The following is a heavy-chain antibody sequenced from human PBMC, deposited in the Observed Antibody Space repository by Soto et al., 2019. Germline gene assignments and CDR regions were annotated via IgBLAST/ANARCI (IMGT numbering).Heavy chain of an antibody. CDR3: ARDGPGSSASNWYFDL. J-gene: IGHJ2*01. CDR1: GGTFSSYA. CDR2: IIPIFGTA. Sequence: QVQLVQSGAAVKKPGSSVKVSCKASGGTFSSYAISWVRQAPGQGLEWMGGIIPIFGTANYAQKFQGRVTITADESTSKAYMELSSLRSEDTAVYYCARDGPGSSASNWYFDLWGRGTLVTVYS. D-gene: IGHD6-6*01. V-gene: IGHV1-69*12.